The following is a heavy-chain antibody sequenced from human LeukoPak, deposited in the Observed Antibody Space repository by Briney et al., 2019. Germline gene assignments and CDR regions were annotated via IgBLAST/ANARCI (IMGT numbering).Heavy chain of an antibody. V-gene: IGHV3-53*01. D-gene: IGHD1-26*01. CDR3: AKEKRNLRGARDAFDI. Sequence: GGSLRLSCAASGFTISSSFMTWVRQAPGKGLEWVSVTYSDGTTYYADSVKSRFTISRDNSKNTLDLQMNSLRADDTATYYCAKEKRNLRGARDAFDIWGQGTLVTVSA. CDR1: GFTISSSF. CDR2: TYSDGTT. J-gene: IGHJ3*02.